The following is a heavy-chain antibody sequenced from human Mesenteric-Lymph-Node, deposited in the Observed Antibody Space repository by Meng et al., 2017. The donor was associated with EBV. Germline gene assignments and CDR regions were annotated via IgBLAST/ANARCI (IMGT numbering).Heavy chain of an antibody. CDR1: GGSFTIYDFY. D-gene: IGHD6-19*01. CDR2: IYHNGAT. V-gene: IGHV4-39*01. Sequence: QVAVWGAGQVVVKPAGALALTCTVSGGSFTIYDFYWGWIGQPPGNGLEWIGHIYHNGATYYHTSHNSRVIILVDTSENQFSLTLTSVTAADTAVYYGARLYASGGGRGLDFWGQGTLVTVSS. J-gene: IGHJ4*02. CDR3: ARLYASGGGRGLDF.